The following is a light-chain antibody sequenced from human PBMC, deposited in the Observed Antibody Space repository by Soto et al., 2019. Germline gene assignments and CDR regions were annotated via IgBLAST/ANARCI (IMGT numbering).Light chain of an antibody. CDR2: GAS. V-gene: IGKV3-15*01. Sequence: EIVMTQSPATLSVSPGERVTLSCRASQSVFSKLAWYQQKLGQAPRLLIYGASTRATGIPARFSGSGSGTEFTLTISSLQSEDFAVYYCQQYNNWPRTFGRGTKVAIK. J-gene: IGKJ1*01. CDR3: QQYNNWPRT. CDR1: QSVFSK.